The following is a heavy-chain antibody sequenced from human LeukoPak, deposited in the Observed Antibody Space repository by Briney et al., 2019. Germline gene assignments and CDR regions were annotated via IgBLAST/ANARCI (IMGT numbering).Heavy chain of an antibody. CDR1: GGSISNYY. V-gene: IGHV4-4*07. CDR3: ARDLNVAVAGPIFDY. D-gene: IGHD6-19*01. Sequence: SETLSLTCTVSGGSISNYYWSWIRQPAGKGLEWIGRIYTSGSTNYNPSLKSRVTMSVDTSKNQFSLKLRSVTAADTAMYYCARDLNVAVAGPIFDYWGRGTLATVSS. J-gene: IGHJ4*02. CDR2: IYTSGST.